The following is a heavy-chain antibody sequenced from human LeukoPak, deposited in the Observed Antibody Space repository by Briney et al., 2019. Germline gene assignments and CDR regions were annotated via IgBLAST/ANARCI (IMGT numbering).Heavy chain of an antibody. D-gene: IGHD6-19*01. V-gene: IGHV3-30*02. CDR3: ARQYSSEFDY. Sequence: PGGSLRLSCAASGFTFSRFGMHWVRQAPGKGLEWVALIRYGGSDKYYADSVRGRFTISRDNSKNTFYLQMDSLRTDDTAVYYCARQYSSEFDYWGQGTLVTVSS. CDR1: GFTFSRFG. J-gene: IGHJ4*02. CDR2: IRYGGSDK.